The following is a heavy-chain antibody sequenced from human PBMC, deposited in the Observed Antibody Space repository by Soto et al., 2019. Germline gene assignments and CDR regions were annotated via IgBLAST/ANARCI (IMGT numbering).Heavy chain of an antibody. CDR1: GYTFTSYG. CDR3: ARTHRGYSYGYPNWFDP. V-gene: IGHV1-18*04. J-gene: IGHJ5*02. CDR2: ISAYNGNT. D-gene: IGHD5-18*01. Sequence: ASVKVSCKASGYTFTSYGISWVRQAPGQGLEWMGWISAYNGNTNYAQKLQGRVTMTTDTSTSTAYMELRSLRSDDTAVYYCARTHRGYSYGYPNWFDPWGQGTLVTVPS.